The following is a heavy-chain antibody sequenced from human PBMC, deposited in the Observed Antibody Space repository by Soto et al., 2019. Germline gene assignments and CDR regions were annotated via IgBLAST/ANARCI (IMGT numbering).Heavy chain of an antibody. Sequence: PGGSLRLSCAASGFTFSRYAMSWVRQAPGKGLEWVSAITGSGHSTYYADSVKGRFTISADKSISTAYLQWSRLKASDTAMYYCARHTSDRYGSDYWGQGTLVTVSS. J-gene: IGHJ4*02. CDR2: ITGSGHST. CDR3: ARHTSDRYGSDY. D-gene: IGHD5-18*01. V-gene: IGHV3-23*01. CDR1: GFTFSRYA.